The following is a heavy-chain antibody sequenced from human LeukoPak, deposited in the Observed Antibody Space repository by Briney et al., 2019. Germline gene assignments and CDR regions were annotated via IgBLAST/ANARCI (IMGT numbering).Heavy chain of an antibody. CDR1: GFTFSSYA. Sequence: GGSLRLSCAASGFTFSSYAMSWVRQAPGKGLEWVAVIWYDGSNKYYADSVKGRFTISRDNSKNTLYLQMNSLRAEDTAVYYCARSPRRGAPYGEFDYWGQGTLVTVSS. CDR3: ARSPRRGAPYGEFDY. CDR2: IWYDGSNK. V-gene: IGHV3-33*08. J-gene: IGHJ4*02. D-gene: IGHD3-10*01.